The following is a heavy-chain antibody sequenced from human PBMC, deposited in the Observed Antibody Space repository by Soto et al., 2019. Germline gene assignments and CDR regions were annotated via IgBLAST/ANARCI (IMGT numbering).Heavy chain of an antibody. J-gene: IGHJ6*03. CDR1: GGSISSYY. CDR2: IYYSGST. CDR3: ARVSSPFAKGGYYYYSYDMYV. D-gene: IGHD6-6*01. V-gene: IGHV4-59*01. Sequence: QVQLQESGPGLVKPSETLSLTCTVSGGSISSYYWSWIRQPPGKGLEWIGYIYYSGSTNYSPSLKSGVTISVDTTKNQSTLKLSSVSAPDTAVYYWARVSSPFAKGGYYYYSYDMYVWGKGTTVTVSS.